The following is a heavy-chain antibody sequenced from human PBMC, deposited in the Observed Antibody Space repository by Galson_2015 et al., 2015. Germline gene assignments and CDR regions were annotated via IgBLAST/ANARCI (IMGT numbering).Heavy chain of an antibody. D-gene: IGHD3-3*01. V-gene: IGHV3-30*18. CDR3: AKDRSDFWSGPNYFDY. J-gene: IGHJ4*02. CDR2: ISYDGSNK. Sequence: SLRLSCAASGFTFSSYGMHWVRQAPGKGLEWVAVISYDGSNKYYADSVKGRFTISRDNSKNTLYLQMNSLRAEDTAVYYCAKDRSDFWSGPNYFDYWGQGTLVTVSS. CDR1: GFTFSSYG.